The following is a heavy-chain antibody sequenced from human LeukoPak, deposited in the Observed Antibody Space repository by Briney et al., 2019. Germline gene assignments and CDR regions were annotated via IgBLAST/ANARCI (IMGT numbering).Heavy chain of an antibody. CDR3: ATGEDSSGYIDAFGI. J-gene: IGHJ3*02. CDR2: IYYSGST. CDR1: GGSISSGGYY. Sequence: SSETLSLTCTVSGGSISSGGYYWSWIRQHPGKGLEWIGYIYYSGSTYYNPSLKSRVTISVDTSKNQISLNVSSVTAADTAVYYCATGEDSSGYIDAFGIWGQGTMVTVSS. D-gene: IGHD3-22*01. V-gene: IGHV4-31*03.